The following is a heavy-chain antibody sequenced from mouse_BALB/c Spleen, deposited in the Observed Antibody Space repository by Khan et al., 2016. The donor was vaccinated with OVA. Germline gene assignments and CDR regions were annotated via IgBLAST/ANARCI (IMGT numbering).Heavy chain of an antibody. Sequence: EVMLVESGGDLVKPGGSLKLSCAASGFTFSTYGMSWVRQTPDKRLEWVATISTGGHYTYYPDSVKGRFTISRDNAKNTLYLQMTSLKSEDTAMFYCARHAYYYDSEGFAYWGQGTLVTVSA. V-gene: IGHV5-6*02. CDR1: GFTFSTYG. CDR2: ISTGGHYT. CDR3: ARHAYYYDSEGFAY. D-gene: IGHD1-1*01. J-gene: IGHJ3*01.